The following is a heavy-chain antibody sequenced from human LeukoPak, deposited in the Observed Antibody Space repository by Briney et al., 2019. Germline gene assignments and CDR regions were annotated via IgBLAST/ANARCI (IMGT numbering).Heavy chain of an antibody. CDR1: GFTFSSYA. Sequence: GGSLRLSCAASGFTFSSYAMHWVRQAPGKGLEWVAVISYDGSNKYYADSVKGRFTISRDNAKNSLYLQMNSLRAEDTAVYYCARDPAVEMATILGSGAFDIWGQGTMVTVSS. CDR3: ARDPAVEMATILGSGAFDI. J-gene: IGHJ3*02. CDR2: ISYDGSNK. D-gene: IGHD5-24*01. V-gene: IGHV3-30*04.